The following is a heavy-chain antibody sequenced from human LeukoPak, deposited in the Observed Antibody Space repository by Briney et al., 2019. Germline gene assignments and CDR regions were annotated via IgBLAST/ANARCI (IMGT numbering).Heavy chain of an antibody. CDR1: GFTFSSYA. D-gene: IGHD4-17*01. Sequence: GGSLRLSCAASGFTFSSYAIHWVRQAPGKGLEWVAVISYDGSNKYYADSVKGRFTISRDNSKNTLYLQMNSLRAEDTAVYYCAREYGDYGLGYYGMDVWGQGTTVTVSS. CDR2: ISYDGSNK. V-gene: IGHV3-30-3*01. J-gene: IGHJ6*02. CDR3: AREYGDYGLGYYGMDV.